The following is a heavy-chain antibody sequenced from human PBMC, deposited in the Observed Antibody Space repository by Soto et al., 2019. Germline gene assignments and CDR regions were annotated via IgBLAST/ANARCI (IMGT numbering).Heavy chain of an antibody. CDR2: IWYDGSNK. V-gene: IGHV3-33*01. CDR3: ARRPAYYYYMDV. Sequence: GGSLRLSCAASGFTFSSYGMHWVRQAPGKGLEWVAVIWYDGSNKYYADSVKGRFTISRDNSKNTLYLQMNSLRAEDTAVYYCARRPAYYYYMDVWGKGTTVTVSS. J-gene: IGHJ6*03. CDR1: GFTFSSYG.